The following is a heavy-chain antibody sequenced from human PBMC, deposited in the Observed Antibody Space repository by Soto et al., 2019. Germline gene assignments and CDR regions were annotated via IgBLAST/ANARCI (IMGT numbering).Heavy chain of an antibody. J-gene: IGHJ4*02. Sequence: QITLKESGPTLVKPTQTLTLTCTFSGFSLSSTRMAVGWIRQPQEKALEWLALIYWDDDKRYSPFLKSRLTITKDTSKNQVVLTMSNMDPVDTARYYCAHIVVAGLGYYFDYWGQGTLVTVSS. CDR2: IYWDDDK. CDR3: AHIVVAGLGYYFDY. CDR1: GFSLSSTRMA. V-gene: IGHV2-5*02. D-gene: IGHD6-19*01.